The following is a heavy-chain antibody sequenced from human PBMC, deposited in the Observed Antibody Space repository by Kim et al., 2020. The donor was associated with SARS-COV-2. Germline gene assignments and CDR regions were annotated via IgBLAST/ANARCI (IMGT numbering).Heavy chain of an antibody. CDR3: ARYNYDFWSGLYGMDV. J-gene: IGHJ6*02. Sequence: ASVKVSCKASGYTFTSYGISWVRQAPGQGLEWMGWISAYNGNTNYAQKLQGRVTMTTDTSTSTAYMELRSLRSDDTAVYYCARYNYDFWSGLYGMDVWGQGTTVTVSS. CDR2: ISAYNGNT. CDR1: GYTFTSYG. D-gene: IGHD3-3*01. V-gene: IGHV1-18*01.